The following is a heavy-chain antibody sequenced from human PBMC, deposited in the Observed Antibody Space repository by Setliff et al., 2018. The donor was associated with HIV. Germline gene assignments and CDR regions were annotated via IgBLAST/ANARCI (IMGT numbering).Heavy chain of an antibody. D-gene: IGHD3-22*01. CDR2: FDPQDGKT. Sequence: ASVKVSCKVSGSTLTELSMHWVRQAPGKGLEWMGYFDPQDGKTIYAQKFQGRVTMTEDTSTYTAYMELSGLRSEDTAVYYCTRLAHPRGLQDSSGVFDFWGQGTLVTVSS. CDR3: TRLAHPRGLQDSSGVFDF. V-gene: IGHV1-24*01. CDR1: GSTLTELS. J-gene: IGHJ4*02.